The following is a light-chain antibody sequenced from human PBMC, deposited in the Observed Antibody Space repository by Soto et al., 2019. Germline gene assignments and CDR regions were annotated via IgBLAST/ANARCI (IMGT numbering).Light chain of an antibody. CDR3: QQYNNWPPVVS. CDR1: QSVSSN. V-gene: IGKV3-15*01. Sequence: EIVMTQSPATLSVSPGERANLSCRASQSVSSNLAWYQQKPGQAPRLLIYGASTRATGIPARFSGSGSGTELTLTISSMQSEDCAVYYCQQYNNWPPVVSFGQGTKLEIK. J-gene: IGKJ2*03. CDR2: GAS.